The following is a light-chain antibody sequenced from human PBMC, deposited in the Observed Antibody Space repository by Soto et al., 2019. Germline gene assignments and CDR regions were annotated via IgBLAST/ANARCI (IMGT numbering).Light chain of an antibody. Sequence: EIVLTQSPGTLSLSPGERATLSCRASQSVSSSYLAWHQQKPGQSPRLLIYDTSDRATGVPARFSGSGSGTDFTLTISGLEPEDFVVYYCQQRNDWPWTFGQGTKVDIK. CDR3: QQRNDWPWT. J-gene: IGKJ1*01. CDR2: DTS. V-gene: IGKV3D-20*02. CDR1: QSVSSSY.